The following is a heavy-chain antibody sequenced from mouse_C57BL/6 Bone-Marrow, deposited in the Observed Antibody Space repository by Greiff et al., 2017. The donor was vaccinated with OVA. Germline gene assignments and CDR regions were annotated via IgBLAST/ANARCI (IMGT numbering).Heavy chain of an antibody. J-gene: IGHJ3*02. CDR3: ARGFYGSLPW. CDR2: ISYDGSN. V-gene: IGHV3-6*01. Sequence: ESGPGLVKPSQSLSLTCSVTGYSITSGYYWNWIRQFPGNKLEWMGYISYDGSNNYNPSLKNRISITRDTSKNQFFLKLNSVTTEDTATYYCARGFYGSLPWWGQGTLVTVSA. D-gene: IGHD1-1*01. CDR1: GYSITSGYY.